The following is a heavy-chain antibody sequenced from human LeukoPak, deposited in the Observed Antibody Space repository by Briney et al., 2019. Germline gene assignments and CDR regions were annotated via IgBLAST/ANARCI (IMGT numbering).Heavy chain of an antibody. V-gene: IGHV1-2*02. D-gene: IGHD6-6*01. J-gene: IGHJ4*02. CDR2: INPNSGGT. CDR3: ARVPSSSPIPYYFDY. CDR1: GYTFTGYY. Sequence: ASVNVSCKASGYTFTGYYMHWVRQAPGQGLEWMGWINPNSGGTNYAQKFQGRVTMTRDTSISTAYMELSRLRSDDTAVYYCARVPSSSPIPYYFDYWGQGTLVTVSS.